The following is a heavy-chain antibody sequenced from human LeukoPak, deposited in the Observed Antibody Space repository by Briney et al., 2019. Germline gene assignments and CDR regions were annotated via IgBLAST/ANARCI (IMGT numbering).Heavy chain of an antibody. V-gene: IGHV4-59*12. CDR1: GGSISSFY. J-gene: IGHJ3*02. CDR2: IYYSGST. Sequence: SETLSLTCTVSGGSISSFYWNWIRQPPGKGLEWIGYIYYSGSTNYNPSLKSRVTISVDTSKNQFSLKLSSVTAADTAVYYCAREGGLQGSATVVTPGAFDIWGQGTMVTVSS. CDR3: AREGGLQGSATVVTPGAFDI. D-gene: IGHD4-23*01.